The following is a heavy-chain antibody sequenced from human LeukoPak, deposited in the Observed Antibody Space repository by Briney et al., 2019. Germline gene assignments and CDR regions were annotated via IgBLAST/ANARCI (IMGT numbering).Heavy chain of an antibody. D-gene: IGHD3-22*01. CDR1: GFTISSYA. Sequence: GGSLRLSCAASGFTISSYAMSWVRQAPGEGLEWVSFISPSGDRTSNADSVEGRFTISRDNTRNTLYLQMNSLRDEDTGVYYCAIMHGYYDGSGFWVQWGQGTLVTVSS. CDR2: ISPSGDRT. CDR3: AIMHGYYDGSGFWVQ. J-gene: IGHJ4*02. V-gene: IGHV3-23*01.